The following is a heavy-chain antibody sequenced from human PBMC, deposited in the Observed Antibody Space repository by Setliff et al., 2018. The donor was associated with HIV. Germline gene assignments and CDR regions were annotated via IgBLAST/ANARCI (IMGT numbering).Heavy chain of an antibody. D-gene: IGHD3-10*01. CDR2: IIPAFGTA. V-gene: IGHV1-69*05. CDR3: VRDPWGSGSFGSIHF. J-gene: IGHJ4*02. Sequence: SVKVSCKASGDTLSIHPISWVRQAPGRGLDWMGGIIPAFGTANYAQKFQGRVTITTDKSTNIVYMDLSSLTFEDTAVYFCVRDPWGSGSFGSIHFWGPGTLVTVSS. CDR1: GDTLSIHP.